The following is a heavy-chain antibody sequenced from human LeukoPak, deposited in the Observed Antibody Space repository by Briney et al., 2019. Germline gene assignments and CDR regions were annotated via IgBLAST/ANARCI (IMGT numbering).Heavy chain of an antibody. CDR3: AISVVVAAESDY. Sequence: PGGSLRLSCAASGFTFSTYAMSWVRRAPGKGLEWVSALSGSGGDTYYADSVKGRFTISRDNSENTLYLQMNSLRAEDTAVYYCAISVVVAAESDYWGQGTLVTVSS. J-gene: IGHJ4*02. V-gene: IGHV3-23*01. D-gene: IGHD2-15*01. CDR2: LSGSGGDT. CDR1: GFTFSTYA.